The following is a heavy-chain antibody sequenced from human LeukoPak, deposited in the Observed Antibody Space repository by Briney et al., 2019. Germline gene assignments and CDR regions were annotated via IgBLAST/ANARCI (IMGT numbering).Heavy chain of an antibody. V-gene: IGHV3-49*03. Sequence: GGSLRLSCTASGFTFGDYAMSWFRQAPGKGLEWVGFIRSKAYGGTTEYAASVKGRFTISRDDSKSIAYLQWSSLKASDTAMYYCAIGRGGQQLGDYWGQGTLVTVSS. CDR3: AIGRGGQQLGDY. CDR1: GFTFGDYA. D-gene: IGHD6-13*01. J-gene: IGHJ4*02. CDR2: IRSKAYGGTT.